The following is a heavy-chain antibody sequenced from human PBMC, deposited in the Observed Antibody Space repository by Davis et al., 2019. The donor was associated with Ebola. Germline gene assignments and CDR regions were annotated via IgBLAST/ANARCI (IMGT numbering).Heavy chain of an antibody. CDR2: ISSGSTYM. Sequence: VSLKISCAASGFTFSIYSMNWVRQAPGKGLEWVSSISSGSTYMRYADSVKGRFTISRDNAKKSLYLQMNSLRAEDTAVYYCASERIAVTGPGGQGTLVTVSS. CDR1: GFTFSIYS. V-gene: IGHV3-21*01. J-gene: IGHJ4*02. CDR3: ASERIAVTGP. D-gene: IGHD6-19*01.